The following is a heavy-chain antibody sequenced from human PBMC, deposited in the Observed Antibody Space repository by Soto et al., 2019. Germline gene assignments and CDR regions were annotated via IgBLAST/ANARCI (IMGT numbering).Heavy chain of an antibody. Sequence: QVQLQQWGAGLLKPSETLSLTCAVYGGSFSGYYWSWIRQPPGKGLEWMGEINHSGSTNYNPSLKSRVTISVDTSKNQFSLKLSSVTAADTAVYYCARGGGYYDSSGSDYWGQGTLVTVSS. V-gene: IGHV4-34*01. CDR3: ARGGGYYDSSGSDY. J-gene: IGHJ4*02. D-gene: IGHD3-22*01. CDR2: INHSGST. CDR1: GGSFSGYY.